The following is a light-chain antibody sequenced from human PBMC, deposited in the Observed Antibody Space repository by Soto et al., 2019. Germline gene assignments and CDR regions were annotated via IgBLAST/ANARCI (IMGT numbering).Light chain of an antibody. V-gene: IGKV4-1*01. CDR2: WAS. Sequence: DIVMTQSPDSLAVSLGERATINCKPSQSVLYNSNNKIYLAWYQHKPGQPPKLLIYWASTRESGVPDRFSGSGSGTDFTLTISSLQAEDVAVYYCQQYYSTPWTFGQGTKVEIK. CDR1: QSVLYNSNNKIY. J-gene: IGKJ1*01. CDR3: QQYYSTPWT.